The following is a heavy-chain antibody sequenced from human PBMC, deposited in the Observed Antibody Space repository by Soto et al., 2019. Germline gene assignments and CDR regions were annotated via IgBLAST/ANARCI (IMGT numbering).Heavy chain of an antibody. J-gene: IGHJ5*01. CDR3: STRAYDTNGYYRFDP. V-gene: IGHV4-34*01. CDR1: GGSFSGHS. Sequence: SETLSLTCAVYGGSFSGHSWTWIRQSPGKGLEWIGDINHSGRVNYSPSLKSRVTISLDTSKNQFSLTLSAVTAADTAMYYCSTRAYDTNGYYRFDPWGQGTLVTVYS. CDR2: INHSGRV. D-gene: IGHD3-22*01.